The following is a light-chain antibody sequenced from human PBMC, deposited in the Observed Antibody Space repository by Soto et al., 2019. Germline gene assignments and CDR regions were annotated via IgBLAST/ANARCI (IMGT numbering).Light chain of an antibody. V-gene: IGKV3-15*01. CDR3: QQYNNWPPQLT. CDR1: QSVGTN. Sequence: IVMTQSPATLSVSPGASATLSCRARQSVGTNLAWYQQQTGQAPSPLLYGASTRATGVPARFSGSGCGTEFTLSISSLQSQDFAGYYGQQYNNWPPQLTFGGGTKVDIK. J-gene: IGKJ4*01. CDR2: GAS.